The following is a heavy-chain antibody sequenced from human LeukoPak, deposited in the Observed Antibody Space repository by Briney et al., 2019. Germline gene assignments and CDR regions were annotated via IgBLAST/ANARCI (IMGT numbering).Heavy chain of an antibody. CDR1: GDSISSSGYY. V-gene: IGHV4-39*07. J-gene: IGHJ4*02. D-gene: IGHD3-16*02. CDR3: ARIRIMITFGGVIVIWPLQYFDY. CDR2: IYYGGTS. Sequence: PSETLSLTCTVSGDSISSSGYYWGWIRQSPAKGLEWIGSIYYGGTSYYNPSLKSRVTISVDTSKNQFSLKLSSVTAADTAVYYCARIRIMITFGGVIVIWPLQYFDYWGQGTLVTVSS.